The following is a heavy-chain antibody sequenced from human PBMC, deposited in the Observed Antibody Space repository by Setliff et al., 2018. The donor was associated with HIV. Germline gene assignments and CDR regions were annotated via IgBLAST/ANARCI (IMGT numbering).Heavy chain of an antibody. J-gene: IGHJ3*02. D-gene: IGHD6-13*01. V-gene: IGHV4-61*09. Sequence: SETLSLTCTVSGDSISSGSHYWSWIRQPAGKGLEWIGHIYTGGNANYNPSLQSRVTISGDTSKNQFSLMLGSMTAAGTAVYYCARADSSSWFFATFDIWGQGTMVTVSS. CDR3: ARADSSSWFFATFDI. CDR1: GDSISSGSHY. CDR2: IYTGGNA.